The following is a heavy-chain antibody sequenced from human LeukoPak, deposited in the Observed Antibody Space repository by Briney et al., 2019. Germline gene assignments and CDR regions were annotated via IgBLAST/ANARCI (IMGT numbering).Heavy chain of an antibody. CDR3: ARDAWNGNSPLDY. Sequence: PSETLSLTCTVSGGSISSYYWSWIRQSPGKGLEWIGYIDYSGSAYYNPSFKSRVTISVDTAKSQFSLDLRPVTAADTAVYYCARDAWNGNSPLDYWGQGTLVTVSS. CDR1: GGSISSYY. D-gene: IGHD3-3*01. CDR2: IDYSGSA. V-gene: IGHV4-59*12. J-gene: IGHJ4*02.